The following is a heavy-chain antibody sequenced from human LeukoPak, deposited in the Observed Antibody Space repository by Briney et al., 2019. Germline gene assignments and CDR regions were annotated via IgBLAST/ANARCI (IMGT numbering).Heavy chain of an antibody. D-gene: IGHD3-10*02. CDR1: GGSISSGDYY. Sequence: PSQTLSLTCTVSGGSISSGDYYWSWIRQPPGKGLEWIVYIYYSGSTYYNPSLKSRVTISVDTSKNQFSLKLSSVTAADTAVYYCARRGPFQSYYSREDAFDIWGQGTLVTVSS. V-gene: IGHV4-30-4*08. CDR2: IYYSGST. CDR3: ARRGPFQSYYSREDAFDI. J-gene: IGHJ3*02.